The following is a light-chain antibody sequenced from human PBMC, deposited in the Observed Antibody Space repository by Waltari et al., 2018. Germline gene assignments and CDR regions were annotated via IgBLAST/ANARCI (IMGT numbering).Light chain of an antibody. CDR3: QHYVRLPVT. J-gene: IGKJ1*01. CDR1: QSVSRS. Sequence: EIVLTQSPGTLSLFPGERATLSCRASQSVSRSLAWYRQKPGQAPRLLIYGASSRATGVPDRFSGSGSGTDFSLTISRLEPEDFAVYYCQHYVRLPVTFGQGTKVEIK. CDR2: GAS. V-gene: IGKV3-20*01.